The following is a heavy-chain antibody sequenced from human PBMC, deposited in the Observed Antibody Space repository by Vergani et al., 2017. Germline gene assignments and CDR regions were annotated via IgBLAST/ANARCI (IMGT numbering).Heavy chain of an antibody. Sequence: QVQLVESGGGVVQPGRSLRLSCAASGFIFSSYGMHWVRQAPGKVLEWVAVISYDGTKKYYADFVKGRFTISRDNSKNTLYLQMNSLRAEDTAVFYCAKSPRLAASPYYYYYMDVWGKGTTVTVSS. V-gene: IGHV3-30*18. CDR2: ISYDGTKK. D-gene: IGHD6-25*01. J-gene: IGHJ6*03. CDR3: AKSPRLAASPYYYYYMDV. CDR1: GFIFSSYG.